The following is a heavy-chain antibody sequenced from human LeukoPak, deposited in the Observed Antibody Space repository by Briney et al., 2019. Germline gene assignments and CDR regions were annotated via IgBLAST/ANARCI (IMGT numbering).Heavy chain of an antibody. D-gene: IGHD3-9*01. V-gene: IGHV1-69*06. Sequence: SVRVSCKASGGTFSSYAISWVRQAPGQGLEWMGGIIPIFGTANYAQKFQGRVTITADKSTSTAYMELSSLGSEDTAVYYCARFSNPDILTGYYVYWGQGTLVTVSS. CDR1: GGTFSSYA. CDR3: ARFSNPDILTGYYVY. CDR2: IIPIFGTA. J-gene: IGHJ4*02.